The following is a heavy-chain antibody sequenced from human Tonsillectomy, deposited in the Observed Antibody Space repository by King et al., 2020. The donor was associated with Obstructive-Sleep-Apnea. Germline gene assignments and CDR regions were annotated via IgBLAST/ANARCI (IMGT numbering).Heavy chain of an antibody. CDR2: INQSRST. V-gene: IGHV4-34*01. CDR1: GGSFSVYY. CDR3: AVGSYFRTYYYGMDV. D-gene: IGHD3-10*01. J-gene: IGHJ6*02. Sequence: VQLQQWGAGLLKPSETLSLTCAVYGGSFSVYYWIWIRQPPGKGLEWIGEINQSRSTNYNPSLKSRVTISVDTSKNQFSLKLRFVTAADTAGYYCAVGSYFRTYYYGMDVWGQGTTVTVSS.